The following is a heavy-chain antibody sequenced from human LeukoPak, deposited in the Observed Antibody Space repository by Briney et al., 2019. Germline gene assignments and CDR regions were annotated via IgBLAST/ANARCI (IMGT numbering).Heavy chain of an antibody. D-gene: IGHD6-6*01. CDR3: TIEWQVAYNSSSEAGWFDP. J-gene: IGHJ5*02. Sequence: PGGSLRLSCAASGFTFSNAWMSWVRQAPGKGLEWVGRIKSKTDGGKTDYAAPVKGRFTISRDDSKNTLYLQMNSLKTEDTANYYCTIEWQVAYNSSSEAGWFDPWGQGTLVTVSS. CDR2: IKSKTDGGKT. V-gene: IGHV3-15*01. CDR1: GFTFSNAW.